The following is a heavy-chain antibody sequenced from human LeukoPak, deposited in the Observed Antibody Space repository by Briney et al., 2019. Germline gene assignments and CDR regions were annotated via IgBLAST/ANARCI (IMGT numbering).Heavy chain of an antibody. CDR2: ISAYNGNT. CDR1: GYTFTSYG. J-gene: IGHJ6*02. CDR3: ARDIGIVATISSYYYYYGMDV. V-gene: IGHV1-18*01. D-gene: IGHD5-12*01. Sequence: EASVKVPCKASGYTFTSYGISWVRQAPGQGLEWMGWISAYNGNTNYAQKLQGRVTMTTDTSTSTAYMELRSLRSDDTAVYYCARDIGIVATISSYYYYYGMDVWGQGTTVTVSS.